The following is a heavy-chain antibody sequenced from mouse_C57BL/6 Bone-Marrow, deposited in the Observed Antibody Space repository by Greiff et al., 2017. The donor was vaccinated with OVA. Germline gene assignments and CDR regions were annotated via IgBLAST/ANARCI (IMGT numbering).Heavy chain of an antibody. Sequence: VQLQESGTELVKPGASVKLSCKASGYTFTSYWMHWVKQRPGQGLEWIGNINPSNGGTNYNEKFKSKATLTVDKSSSTAYMQLSSLTSEDSAVYYCARGGSSPNYAMDYWGQGTSVTVSS. CDR3: ARGGSSPNYAMDY. J-gene: IGHJ4*01. D-gene: IGHD1-1*01. CDR1: GYTFTSYW. V-gene: IGHV1-53*01. CDR2: INPSNGGT.